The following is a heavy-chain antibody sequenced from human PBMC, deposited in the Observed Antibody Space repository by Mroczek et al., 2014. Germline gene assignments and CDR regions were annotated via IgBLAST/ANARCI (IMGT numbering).Heavy chain of an antibody. CDR1: GGTFSSYT. D-gene: IGHD4-11*01. J-gene: IGHJ6*02. CDR3: ASNYLGYYYYGMDV. Sequence: SGAEVKKPGSSVKVSCKASGGTFSSYTISWVRQAPGQGLEWMGRIIPILGIANYAQKFQGRVTITADKSTSTAYMELSSLRSEDTAVYYCASNYLGYYYYGMDVVGQGTTVHRL. CDR2: IIPILGIA. V-gene: IGHV1-69*04.